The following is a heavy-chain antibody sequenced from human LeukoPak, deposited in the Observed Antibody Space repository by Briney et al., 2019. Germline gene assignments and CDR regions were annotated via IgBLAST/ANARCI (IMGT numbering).Heavy chain of an antibody. Sequence: GGSLRLSCGVSGFTFSWYSMNWVRQAPGKGLEWLSYISSSSSTIYYADSVKGRFTISRDNAENSLYLQMNSLRAEDTAEYYSARDSGSLVRTGFFEYWGQGALVTVSS. CDR1: GFTFSWYS. D-gene: IGHD1-26*01. CDR2: ISSSSSTI. CDR3: ARDSGSLVRTGFFEY. V-gene: IGHV3-48*01. J-gene: IGHJ4*02.